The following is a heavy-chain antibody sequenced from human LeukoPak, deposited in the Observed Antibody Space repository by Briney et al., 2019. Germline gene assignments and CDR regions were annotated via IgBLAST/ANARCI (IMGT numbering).Heavy chain of an antibody. CDR2: IYYSGGT. J-gene: IGHJ4*02. V-gene: IGHV4-61*01. CDR1: GGSVSSGSYY. D-gene: IGHD4-23*01. Sequence: SETLSLTCTVSGGSVSSGSYYWSWIRQPPGKGLEWIGYIYYSGGTNYNPSLKSRVTISVDTSKNQFSLKLSSVTAADTAVYYCARGITMVTPGDYWGQGTLVTVSS. CDR3: ARGITMVTPGDY.